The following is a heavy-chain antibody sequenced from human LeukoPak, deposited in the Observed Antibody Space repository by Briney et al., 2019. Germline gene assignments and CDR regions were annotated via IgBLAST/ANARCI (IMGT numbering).Heavy chain of an antibody. CDR3: ARDPHQYYYDSTEKDTSDI. J-gene: IGHJ3*02. V-gene: IGHV1-18*01. D-gene: IGHD3-22*01. Sequence: ASVKVSCKASGYTFTSYGISWVRQAPGQGLEWMGWISAYNGNTNYAQKLQGRVTMTTDTSTSTAYMELRSLRSDDTAVYYCARDPHQYYYDSTEKDTSDIWGQGTMVTVSS. CDR2: ISAYNGNT. CDR1: GYTFTSYG.